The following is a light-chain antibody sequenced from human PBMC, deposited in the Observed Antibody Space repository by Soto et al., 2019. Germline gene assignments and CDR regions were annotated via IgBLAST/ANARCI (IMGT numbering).Light chain of an antibody. CDR1: QSVTNN. V-gene: IGKV3-15*01. CDR3: QQYKNWPLA. J-gene: IGKJ1*01. Sequence: EIVMTQSPTTLSVSPGERATLSCRASQSVTNNLAWYQQKPGQAPRLLIWGASTRATGIPGRFSGRGSGTEFTLTISSLQSEDFAVYYCQQYKNWPLAFGQGTRVDFK. CDR2: GAS.